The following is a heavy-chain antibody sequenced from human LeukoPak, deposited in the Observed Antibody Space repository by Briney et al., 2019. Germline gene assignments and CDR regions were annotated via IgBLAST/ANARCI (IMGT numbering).Heavy chain of an antibody. CDR1: GYSLTSYW. V-gene: IGHV5-51*01. CDR3: ARHEDSSSWYNWFDP. CDR2: IYPGYSDT. J-gene: IGHJ5*02. Sequence: GESLKISCNGSGYSLTSYWIGWARQMPGKGLEWMGIIYPGYSDTRNSPSFQGQVTLSANKSISTAYLQWSSLKAADTAMYYCARHEDSSSWYNWFDPWGQGTLVTVSS. D-gene: IGHD6-13*01.